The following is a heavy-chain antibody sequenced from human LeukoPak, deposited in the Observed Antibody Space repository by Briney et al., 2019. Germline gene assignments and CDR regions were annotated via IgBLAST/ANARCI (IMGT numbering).Heavy chain of an antibody. D-gene: IGHD5-18*01. CDR3: ARAYSYEGFDAFDI. CDR2: IYSGGST. J-gene: IGHJ3*02. CDR1: GFTVSSNY. V-gene: IGHV3-66*01. Sequence: GGSLRLSCAASGFTVSSNYMSWVRQAPGKGLEWVSVIYSGGSTYYADSVKGRFTISRDNSKNTLYLQMNSLRAEDTAVYYCARAYSYEGFDAFDIWGQGTMVTVSS.